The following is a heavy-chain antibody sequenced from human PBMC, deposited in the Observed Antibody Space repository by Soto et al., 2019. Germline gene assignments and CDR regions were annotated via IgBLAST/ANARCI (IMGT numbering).Heavy chain of an antibody. D-gene: IGHD6-6*01. CDR1: GYTFTSYW. CDR3: ARDGLSSSTSFDY. CDR2: IDCSDSYI. Sequence: PGESLKISCKGSGYTFTSYWITWVRQIPGKGPEWVATIDCSDSYINYSPSFQGHVTISADKSVSTAYLQWSSLKASDTAMYFCARDGLSSSTSFDYWGQGTLVTVSS. V-gene: IGHV5-10-1*01. J-gene: IGHJ4*02.